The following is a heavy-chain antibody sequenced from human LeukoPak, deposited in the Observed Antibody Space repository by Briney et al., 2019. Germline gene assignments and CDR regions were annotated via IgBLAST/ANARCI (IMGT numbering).Heavy chain of an antibody. CDR3: ARDDYGDFNAFDI. J-gene: IGHJ3*02. Sequence: PGGSLRLSCAASGFTFSSYAMHWVRQAPGKGLEWVAVISYDGSNKYYADSVKGRFTISRDNSKNTLYLQMNSLRAEDTAVYYCARDDYGDFNAFDIWGQGTMVTVSS. V-gene: IGHV3-30-3*01. CDR2: ISYDGSNK. CDR1: GFTFSSYA. D-gene: IGHD4-17*01.